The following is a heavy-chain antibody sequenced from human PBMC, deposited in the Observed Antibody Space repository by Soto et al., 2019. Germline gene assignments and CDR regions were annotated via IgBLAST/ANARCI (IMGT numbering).Heavy chain of an antibody. CDR1: GGSISSYY. V-gene: IGHV4-59*01. J-gene: IGHJ6*03. D-gene: IGHD6-6*01. CDR3: AGQLVRPDYYYYYMDV. CDR2: IYYSGNT. Sequence: SETLSLTCTVSGGSISSYYWSWIRQPPGKGLEWIGYIYYSGNTNYNPSLKSRVTISVDTSKNQFSLKLSSVTAADTAVYYCAGQLVRPDYYYYYMDVWGKGTTVTVSS.